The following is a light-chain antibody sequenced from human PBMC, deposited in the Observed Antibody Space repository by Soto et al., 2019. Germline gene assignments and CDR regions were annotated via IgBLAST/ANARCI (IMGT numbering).Light chain of an antibody. J-gene: IGKJ4*01. CDR3: QRYDSYPLS. CDR1: QSISSW. Sequence: DIQMTQSPSTLSASVGDRVTVTCRASQSISSWLAWYQQKPGKAPKLPIYKASSLESGVPSRFSGSGSGTEFTLTISSLQPDDFATYYCQRYDSYPLSFGGGTKVEIK. V-gene: IGKV1-5*03. CDR2: KAS.